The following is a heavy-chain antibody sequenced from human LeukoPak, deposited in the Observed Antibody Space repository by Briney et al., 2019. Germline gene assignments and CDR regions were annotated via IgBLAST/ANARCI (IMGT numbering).Heavy chain of an antibody. CDR2: INHSGST. CDR3: ARERWLQPLDY. CDR1: GGSFSGYY. V-gene: IGHV4-34*01. Sequence: PSETLSLTCAVYGGSFSGYYWSWIRQPPGKGLEWIGEINHSGSTNYNPSLKSRVTISVDTSKNQFSLKLSSVTAADTAVYYCARERWLQPLDYWGQGTLVTVSS. J-gene: IGHJ4*02. D-gene: IGHD5-24*01.